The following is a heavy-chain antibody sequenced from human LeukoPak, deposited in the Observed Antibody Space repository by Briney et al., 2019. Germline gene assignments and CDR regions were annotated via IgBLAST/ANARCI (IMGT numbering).Heavy chain of an antibody. CDR1: GGSISSGGYY. Sequence: SETLSLTCTVSGGSISSGGYYWSWIRQHPGKGLEWIGYIYYSGSTYYNPSLKSRVTISVDTSKNQFSLKLSSVTAADTAVYYCARAYDFWSGLPGYWGQGTLVTASS. J-gene: IGHJ4*02. D-gene: IGHD3-3*01. CDR3: ARAYDFWSGLPGY. CDR2: IYYSGST. V-gene: IGHV4-31*03.